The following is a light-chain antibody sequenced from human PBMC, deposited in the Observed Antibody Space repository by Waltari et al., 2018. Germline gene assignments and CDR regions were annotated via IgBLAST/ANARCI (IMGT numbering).Light chain of an antibody. J-gene: IGLJ2*01. CDR3: NSCTGDSTLI. V-gene: IGLV2-8*01. CDR1: SRDVGGNNY. CDR2: EVN. Sequence: QSVLTQPPSASGSPGQSVTIPLTGTSRDVGGNNYFSWYQQQPGKAPKLMIYEVNKRPSGVPDRFSGSKSGNTASLTISGLQIEDEADYYCNSCTGDSTLIFGGGTKVTVL.